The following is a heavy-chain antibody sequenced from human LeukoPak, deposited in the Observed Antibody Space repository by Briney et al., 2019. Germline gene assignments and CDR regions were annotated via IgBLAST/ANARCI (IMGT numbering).Heavy chain of an antibody. D-gene: IGHD3-22*01. J-gene: IGHJ4*02. CDR1: GYTFTSYG. CDR2: ISAYNGNT. V-gene: IGHV1-18*01. Sequence: ASVKVSCKASGYTFTSYGISWVRQAPGQGLEWMGWISAYNGNTNYAQKLQGRVTMTTDTSTSTDYMELRSLRSDDTAVYYCARDQDYYDSSGYDYWGQGTLVTVSS. CDR3: ARDQDYYDSSGYDY.